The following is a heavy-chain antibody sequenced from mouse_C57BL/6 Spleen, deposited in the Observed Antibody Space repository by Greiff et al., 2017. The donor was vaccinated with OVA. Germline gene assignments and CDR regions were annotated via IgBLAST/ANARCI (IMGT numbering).Heavy chain of an antibody. CDR1: GFTFSDYG. J-gene: IGHJ2*01. D-gene: IGHD1-1*01. CDR3: ARGYGHY. Sequence: EVMLVESGGGLVKPGGSLKLSCAASGFTFSDYGMHWVRQAPEKGLEWVAYISSGSSTIYYADTVKGRFTISRDNAKNTLFMQLTSLRSEDTAMYYCARGYGHYWGKGTTLTVSS. CDR2: ISSGSSTI. V-gene: IGHV5-17*01.